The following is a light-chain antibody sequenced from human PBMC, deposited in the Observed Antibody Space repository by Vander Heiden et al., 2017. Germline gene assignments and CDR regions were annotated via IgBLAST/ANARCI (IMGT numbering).Light chain of an antibody. Sequence: ESGLTESPPTLSFSPGERATLTCRASQSINTYLAWYQQKPGQAPRLLIYDASNRATGVPARFSGSGSGTDFTLTVSSLEPEDFAIYYCQQRYGSPASFGEGTKVEIK. CDR3: QQRYGSPAS. J-gene: IGKJ4*01. V-gene: IGKV3-11*01. CDR1: QSINTY. CDR2: DAS.